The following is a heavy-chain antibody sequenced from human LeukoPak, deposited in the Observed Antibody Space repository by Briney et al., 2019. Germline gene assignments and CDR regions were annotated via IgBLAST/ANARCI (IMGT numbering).Heavy chain of an antibody. J-gene: IGHJ4*02. Sequence: GASVKVSYKASGYTFTSYGISWVRQAPGQGLEWMGWISAYNGNTNYVQKLQGRVTMTTDTSTSTAYMELRSLRSDDTAVYYCARGQDYYDSSGYLDYWGQGTLVTVSS. CDR1: GYTFTSYG. CDR2: ISAYNGNT. V-gene: IGHV1-18*01. D-gene: IGHD3-22*01. CDR3: ARGQDYYDSSGYLDY.